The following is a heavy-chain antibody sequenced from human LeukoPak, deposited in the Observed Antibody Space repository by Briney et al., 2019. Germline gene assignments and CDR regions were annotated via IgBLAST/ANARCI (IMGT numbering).Heavy chain of an antibody. Sequence: SETLSLTCTVSGGSISSSSYYWGWIRQPPGKGLEWIGSIYYSGSTYYNPSLKSRVTISVDTSKNQFSLNLRSVTAADTAVYYCARNKGWNSSGWYGFDYWGQGTLVTVSS. CDR3: ARNKGWNSSGWYGFDY. CDR2: IYYSGST. D-gene: IGHD6-19*01. V-gene: IGHV4-39*07. CDR1: GGSISSSSYY. J-gene: IGHJ4*02.